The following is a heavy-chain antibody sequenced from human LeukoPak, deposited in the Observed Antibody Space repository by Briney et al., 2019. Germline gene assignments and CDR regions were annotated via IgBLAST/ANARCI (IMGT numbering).Heavy chain of an antibody. V-gene: IGHV3-23*01. CDR3: AKQMGSSVLYPFDY. J-gene: IGHJ4*02. Sequence: GGSLRLSCAASGFTFNNYAMGWARQAPGKGLEWVSVISDTGGTTYYADSVKGRFTISRDNSNNTLYLQMNSLRAEDTALYYCAKQMGSSVLYPFDYWGQGTLVTVSS. CDR2: ISDTGGTT. CDR1: GFTFNNYA. D-gene: IGHD6-6*01.